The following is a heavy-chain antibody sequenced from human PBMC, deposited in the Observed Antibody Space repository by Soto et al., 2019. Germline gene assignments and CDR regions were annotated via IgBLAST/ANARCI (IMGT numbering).Heavy chain of an antibody. CDR3: ARGGITIFGVVIPGDGMDV. CDR2: INPSGGST. CDR1: GYTFTSYY. Sequence: ASVKVSCKASGYTFTSYYMHWVRQAPGQGLEWMGIINPSGGSTSYAQKFQGRVTMTRDTSTSTVYMELSGLRSEDTAVYYCARGGITIFGVVIPGDGMDVWGQGTTVTVSS. D-gene: IGHD3-3*01. J-gene: IGHJ6*02. V-gene: IGHV1-46*01.